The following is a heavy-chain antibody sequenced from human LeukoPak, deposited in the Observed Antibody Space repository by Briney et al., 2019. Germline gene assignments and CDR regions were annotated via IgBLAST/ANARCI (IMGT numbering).Heavy chain of an antibody. CDR2: IWYDGRDK. CDR1: GFTFSGCG. D-gene: IGHD5-18*01. V-gene: IGHV3-30*02. CDR3: ARDGYSYGFDP. Sequence: GGSLRLSCAASGFTFSGCGMHWVRQAPGKGLEWVAFIWYDGRDKYYADSVKGRFTISRDNSKNTLYLQMNSLRAEDTAVYYCARDGYSYGFDPWGQGTLVTVSS. J-gene: IGHJ5*02.